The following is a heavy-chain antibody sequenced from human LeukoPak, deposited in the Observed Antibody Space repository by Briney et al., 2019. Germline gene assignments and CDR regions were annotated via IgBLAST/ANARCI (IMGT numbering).Heavy chain of an antibody. CDR3: ARTSSGSYPPYYGMDV. CDR1: GFTFSSYA. CDR2: ISYDGSNK. V-gene: IGHV3-30*04. J-gene: IGHJ6*02. Sequence: GRSLRLSCAASGFTFSSYAMHWVRQAPGKGLGWVAVISYDGSNKYYADSVKGRFTISRDNSKNTLYLQMNSLRSDDTAVYYCARTSSGSYPPYYGMDVWGQGTTVTVSS. D-gene: IGHD1-26*01.